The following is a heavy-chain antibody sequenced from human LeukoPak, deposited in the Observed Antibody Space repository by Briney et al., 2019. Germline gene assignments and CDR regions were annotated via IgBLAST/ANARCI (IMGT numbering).Heavy chain of an antibody. Sequence: GASLRLSCAASGFTFSNYAMSWVRQAPGKGLEWVSAITGSGGNTYYADSVKGRFTISRDNSKNAVFLQMNSLRAEDTAVYYCAKWGDYDVLTGYYVSDYWGQGTLVTVSS. CDR1: GFTFSNYA. CDR3: AKWGDYDVLTGYYVSDY. V-gene: IGHV3-23*01. D-gene: IGHD3-9*01. CDR2: ITGSGGNT. J-gene: IGHJ4*02.